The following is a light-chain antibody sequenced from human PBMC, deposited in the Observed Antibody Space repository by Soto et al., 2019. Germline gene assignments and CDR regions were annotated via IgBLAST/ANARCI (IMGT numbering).Light chain of an antibody. V-gene: IGKV1-27*01. CDR1: QSVDNY. CDR3: QRYYNAPFT. J-gene: IGKJ4*01. CDR2: AAS. Sequence: DSQMTQSPSSLSASVGDTVTLTCRASQSVDNYLKWYQQKPGETPKLLIYAASTLESGIPPRFSGSGSWTDFTLTINNLQPEDVATYYCQRYYNAPFTFGGGTKVDIK.